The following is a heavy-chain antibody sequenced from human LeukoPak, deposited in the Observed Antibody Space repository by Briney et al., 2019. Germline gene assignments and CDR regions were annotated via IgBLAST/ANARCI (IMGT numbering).Heavy chain of an antibody. Sequence: RTGGSLRLSCAASGFTFSRHWMGWVRQAPGRGLEWVANIKQDESQYSVHSVKGRFIISRDHAKNSLSLQMNSLRVEDTAVYYCARGPDYGDRLDYFDYGGQGTLVTVYS. CDR3: ARGPDYGDRLDYFDY. D-gene: IGHD4-17*01. J-gene: IGHJ4*02. CDR2: IKQDESQ. V-gene: IGHV3-7*01. CDR1: GFTFSRHW.